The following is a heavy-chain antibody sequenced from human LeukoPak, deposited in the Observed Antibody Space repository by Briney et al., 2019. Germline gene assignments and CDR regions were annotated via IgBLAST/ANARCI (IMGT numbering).Heavy chain of an antibody. J-gene: IGHJ4*02. D-gene: IGHD4-23*01. CDR2: ISGNGGST. V-gene: IGHV3-23*01. CDR3: ARGRPHGNDY. CDR1: GFTFSNYA. Sequence: GGSLRLSCAASGFTFSNYAMNWVRQAPGKGLEWVSGISGNGGSTYYADSVKGRFTISRDNAKNTLYLQMNSLRVEDTAVYYCARGRPHGNDYWGQGTLVTVSS.